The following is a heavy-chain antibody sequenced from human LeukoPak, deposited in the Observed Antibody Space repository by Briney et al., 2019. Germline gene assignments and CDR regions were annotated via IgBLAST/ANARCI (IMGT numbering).Heavy chain of an antibody. CDR1: SGSFSGYY. CDR2: IDQSGTT. CDR3: ARVPHYYFGYGYFDT. J-gene: IGHJ4*02. D-gene: IGHD3-10*01. Sequence: SETLSLTCVVYSGSFSGYYWSWIRQPPGKGLEWIGEIDQSGTTNYNPSLKSRVTISIDTSKKQFSLTLTSMTAADTAVYYCARVPHYYFGYGYFDTWGQGTRVTVSS. V-gene: IGHV4-34*01.